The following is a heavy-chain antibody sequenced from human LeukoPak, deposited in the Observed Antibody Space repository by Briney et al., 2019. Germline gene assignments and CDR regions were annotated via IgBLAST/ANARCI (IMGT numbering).Heavy chain of an antibody. CDR3: ARHRSKWLQSSFDY. Sequence: SETLSLTCAVYGGSFSDYYWNWIRQPPGKGLEWIGSIYYSGITYDNPSLKSRVTISVDTSKNQFSLKLSSVTAADTAVFYCARHRSKWLQSSFDYWGQGTLVTVSS. J-gene: IGHJ4*02. CDR1: GGSFSDYY. V-gene: IGHV4-34*01. CDR2: IYYSGIT. D-gene: IGHD5-24*01.